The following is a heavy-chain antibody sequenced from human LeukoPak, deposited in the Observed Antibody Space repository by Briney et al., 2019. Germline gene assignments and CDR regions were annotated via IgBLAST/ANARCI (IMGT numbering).Heavy chain of an antibody. CDR1: GFTFSSYA. CDR3: SSTFGSGSYLHS. CDR2: SST. J-gene: IGHJ5*02. D-gene: IGHD3-10*01. V-gene: IGHV3-23*01. Sequence: GGSLRLSCAASGFTFSSYAMSWVRQAPGKGLEWVSVSSTYYADSVKGRLTISRDNSKNILYLQMNSLRPEDTAFYYCSSTFGSGSYLHSWGQGTLVTVSS.